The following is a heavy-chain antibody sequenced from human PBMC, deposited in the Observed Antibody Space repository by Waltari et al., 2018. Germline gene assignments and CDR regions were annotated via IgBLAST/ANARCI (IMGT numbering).Heavy chain of an antibody. CDR2: MNPNSGNT. J-gene: IGHJ6*02. CDR3: ARPHGDYVYYYYGMDV. V-gene: IGHV1-8*01. CDR1: GYTFPSYD. D-gene: IGHD4-17*01. Sequence: QVQLVQSGAEVKKPGASVKVSCKASGYTFPSYDINWVRQATGQGLEWMGWMNPNSGNTGDAKKYKGRVTMTRNTSISTAYMELSSLRSEDTAGYYWARPHGDYVYYYYGMDVWGQGTTVTVSS.